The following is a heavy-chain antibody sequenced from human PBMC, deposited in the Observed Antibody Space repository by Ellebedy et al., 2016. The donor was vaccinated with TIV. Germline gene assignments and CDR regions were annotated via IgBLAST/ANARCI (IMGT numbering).Heavy chain of an antibody. D-gene: IGHD6-13*01. CDR1: GGSISSYY. CDR3: ATSTTWTAYDC. Sequence: MPSETLSLTCTVFGGSISSYYWNWIRQPAGKGLEWIGRIYTSGNTNYNPSLKSRVTMSVDTSKNQFSLKLSSVTAADTAVYYCATSTTWTAYDCWGQGTLVTVSS. J-gene: IGHJ4*02. V-gene: IGHV4-4*07. CDR2: IYTSGNT.